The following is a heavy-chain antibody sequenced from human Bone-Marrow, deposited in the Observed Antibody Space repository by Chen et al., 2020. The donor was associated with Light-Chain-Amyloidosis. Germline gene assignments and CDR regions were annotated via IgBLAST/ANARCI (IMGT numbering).Heavy chain of an antibody. CDR2: IYPDDSDA. V-gene: IGHV5-51*01. CDR1: GYTFPNYW. J-gene: IGHJ4*02. D-gene: IGHD5-12*01. Sequence: EQSGPEVKKPGESLKISCKGSGYTFPNYWSGWVRQMPGKGREGMGVIYPDDSDARYSLSFEGQVTISADKSITTAYLQWRSLKASDTAMYYCARRRDGYNFDYWGQGTLVTVSS. CDR3: ARRRDGYNFDY.